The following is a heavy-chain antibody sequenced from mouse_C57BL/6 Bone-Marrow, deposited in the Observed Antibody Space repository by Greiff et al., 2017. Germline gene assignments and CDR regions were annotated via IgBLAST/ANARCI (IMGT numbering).Heavy chain of an antibody. J-gene: IGHJ4*01. V-gene: IGHV1-50*01. CDR2: IDPSDSYT. CDR3: ATGLVDAMDY. Sequence: VQLQQPGAELVKPGASVKLSCKASGYTFTSYWMQWVKQRPGQGLEWIGEIDPSDSYTNYNQKFKGKATLTVDTSSSTAYMQLSSLTSEDSAVYYCATGLVDAMDYWGQGTSVTVSS. CDR1: GYTFTSYW.